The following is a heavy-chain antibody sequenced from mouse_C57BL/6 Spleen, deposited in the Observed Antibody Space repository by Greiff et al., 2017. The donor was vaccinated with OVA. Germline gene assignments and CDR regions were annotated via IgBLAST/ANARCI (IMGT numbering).Heavy chain of an antibody. J-gene: IGHJ1*03. CDR1: GYTFTSYW. CDR3: ATYYCGSSYWYFDV. D-gene: IGHD1-1*01. Sequence: QVQLQQPGAELVKPGASVKLSCKASGYTFTSYWMQWVKQRPGQGLEWIGEIDPSDSYTNYNQKFKGKATLTVATSSNTAYLQLSSLTSEDSAVDYYATYYCGSSYWYFDVWGTGTTVTVSS. CDR2: IDPSDSYT. V-gene: IGHV1-50*01.